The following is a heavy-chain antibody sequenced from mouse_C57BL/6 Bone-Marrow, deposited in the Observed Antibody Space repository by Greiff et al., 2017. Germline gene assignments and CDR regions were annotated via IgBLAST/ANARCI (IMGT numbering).Heavy chain of an antibody. V-gene: IGHV1-55*01. J-gene: IGHJ4*01. CDR1: GYTFTSYW. CDR2: IYPGSGST. Sequence: QVHVKQPGAELVKTGASVKMSCKASGYTFTSYWITWVKQRPGQGLEWIGDIYPGSGSTNYNEKFKSKATLTVDTSSSTAYMQLSSLTSEDSAVYYCAAVVYAMDYWGQGTSVTVSS. D-gene: IGHD1-1*01. CDR3: AAVVYAMDY.